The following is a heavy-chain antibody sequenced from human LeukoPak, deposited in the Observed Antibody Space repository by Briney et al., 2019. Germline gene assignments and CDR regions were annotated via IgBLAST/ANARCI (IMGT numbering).Heavy chain of an antibody. V-gene: IGHV3-48*03. D-gene: IGHD5-24*01. CDR1: GFTFSSYE. CDR3: AKGYRKGRWLPLDY. Sequence: PGGSLRLSCAASGFTFSSYEMNWVRQAPGKGLEWVSYISSSGSTIYYADSVKGRFTISRDNAKNSLYVQMNSLRAEDTALYYCAKGYRKGRWLPLDYWGQGTLVTVSS. CDR2: ISSSGSTI. J-gene: IGHJ4*02.